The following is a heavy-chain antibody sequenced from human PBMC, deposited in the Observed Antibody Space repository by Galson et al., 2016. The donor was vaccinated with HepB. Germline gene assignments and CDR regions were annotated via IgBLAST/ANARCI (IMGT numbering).Heavy chain of an antibody. CDR2: ISGSGDGHST. D-gene: IGHD4-17*01. CDR3: AEDRDHFGDYVFDY. Sequence: SLRLSCAASAFTFTNYGMTWVRQAPGKGLEWVSAISGSGDGHSTYYADSVKGRFTISRDNSKNTLYLQMNSLRADDTALYYCAEDRDHFGDYVFDYWGQGTLVTVSS. CDR1: AFTFTNYG. V-gene: IGHV3-23*01. J-gene: IGHJ4*02.